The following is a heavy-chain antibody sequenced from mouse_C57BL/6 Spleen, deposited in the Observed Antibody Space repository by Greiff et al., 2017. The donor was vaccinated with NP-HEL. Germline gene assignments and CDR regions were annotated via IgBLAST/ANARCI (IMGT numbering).Heavy chain of an antibody. Sequence: QVQLKESGAELVRPGASVTLSCKASGYTFTDYEMHWVKQTPVHGLEWIGAIDPETGGTAYNQKFKGKAILTADKSSSTAYMELRSLTSEDSAVYYCTRGRYYGSRAWFAYWGQGTLVTVSA. D-gene: IGHD1-1*01. J-gene: IGHJ3*01. CDR2: IDPETGGT. CDR1: GYTFTDYE. V-gene: IGHV1-15*01. CDR3: TRGRYYGSRAWFAY.